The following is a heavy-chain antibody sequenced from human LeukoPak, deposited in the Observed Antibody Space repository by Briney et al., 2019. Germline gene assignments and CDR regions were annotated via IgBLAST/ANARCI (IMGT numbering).Heavy chain of an antibody. Sequence: ASVTVSCKTSGYMVSDYYMHWVRQAPGQGLEWMAWLRGDTGDTDSPQKFKGRVTMTRDTATNTAYMQLSRLTYDDTAIYFCARVRYNACDYWGQGTLVTVSS. J-gene: IGHJ4*02. V-gene: IGHV1-2*02. CDR3: ARVRYNACDY. CDR2: LRGDTGDT. CDR1: GYMVSDYY. D-gene: IGHD1-1*01.